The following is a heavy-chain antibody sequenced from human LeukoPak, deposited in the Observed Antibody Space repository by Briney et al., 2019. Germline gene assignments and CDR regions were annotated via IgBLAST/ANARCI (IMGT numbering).Heavy chain of an antibody. D-gene: IGHD3-3*01. V-gene: IGHV3-21*01. J-gene: IGHJ5*02. CDR3: ARDGTTIFGDLNWFDP. CDR1: GVTFNSNS. Sequence: GGSLRLSCAASGVTFNSNSMNWVRQAPGKGLEWVSSISSSSSYIYYADSVRGRFTISRDNAKNSLYLQMNSLRAEDTAVYYCARDGTTIFGDLNWFDPWGQGTLVTVSS. CDR2: ISSSSSYI.